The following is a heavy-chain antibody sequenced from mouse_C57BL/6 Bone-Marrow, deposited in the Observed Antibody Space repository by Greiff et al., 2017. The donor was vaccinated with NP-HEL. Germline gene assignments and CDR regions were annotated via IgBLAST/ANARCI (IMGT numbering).Heavy chain of an antibody. Sequence: EVQLQESGPGLVKPSQSLSLTCSVTGYSITSGYYWNWIRQFPGNKLEWMGYISYDGSNNYNPSLENRISITRDTSKNQFFLKLNSVTTEDTATYYWASAQLLFAYWGQGTLVTVSA. CDR3: ASAQLLFAY. D-gene: IGHD4-1*02. V-gene: IGHV3-6*01. J-gene: IGHJ3*01. CDR1: GYSITSGYY. CDR2: ISYDGSN.